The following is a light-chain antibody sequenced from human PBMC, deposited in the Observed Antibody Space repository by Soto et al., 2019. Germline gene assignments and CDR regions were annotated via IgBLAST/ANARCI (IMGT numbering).Light chain of an antibody. J-gene: IGKJ4*01. CDR2: GGF. V-gene: IGKV3-15*01. CDR1: QSVGGA. CDR3: QQYKNWPPLT. Sequence: EIVMTQSPATLSVSPGETATLSCRASQSVGGAVAWYQHKPGQAPRLLIVGGFIRATGVPGRFSGGGSGTEFTLTISSLQSEDFAVYYCQQYKNWPPLTFGGGTTVEIK.